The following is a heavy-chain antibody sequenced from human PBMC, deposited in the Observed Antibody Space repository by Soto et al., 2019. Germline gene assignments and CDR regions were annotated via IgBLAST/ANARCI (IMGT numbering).Heavy chain of an antibody. V-gene: IGHV4-31*03. J-gene: IGHJ4*02. CDR3: ARDPSGYDSGFDY. D-gene: IGHD5-12*01. CDR2: IYYSGST. Sequence: PSETLSLTCTFSGGSISSGGYYLSWIRQHPGKGLEWIGYIYYSGSTYYNPSLKSRVTISVDTSKNQFSLKLSSVTAADTAVYYCARDPSGYDSGFDYWGQGTLVTVSS. CDR1: GGSISSGGYY.